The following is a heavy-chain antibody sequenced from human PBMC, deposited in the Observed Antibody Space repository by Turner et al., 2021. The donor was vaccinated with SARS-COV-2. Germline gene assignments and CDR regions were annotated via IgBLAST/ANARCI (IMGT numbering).Heavy chain of an antibody. CDR1: GGSFSGFY. Sequence: QVQLPEWGAGLLKPSETLSLTCAIYGGSFSGFYWSWIRQPLGQGLEWIAEFDHSGSTNTNPSLKSRVTISVETSKNQFSLKLSSVTAAETAVYYCARAGNCAGGSCYFDYWGQGTLVTVSS. D-gene: IGHD2-15*01. J-gene: IGHJ4*02. V-gene: IGHV4-34*01. CDR3: ARAGNCAGGSCYFDY. CDR2: FDHSGST.